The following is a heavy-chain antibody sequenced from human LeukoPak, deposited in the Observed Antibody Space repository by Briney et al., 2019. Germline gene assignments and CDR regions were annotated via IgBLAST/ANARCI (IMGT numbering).Heavy chain of an antibody. V-gene: IGHV3-72*01. CDR3: GRIAINANNGMDV. CDR1: GFKCSDHY. Sequence: GGSQLLSCAASGFKCSDHYFVWVRQPIGRRLQWVGRSRNTASSYTTEYAASVEGRFTISRDVSESSLYLQMNSLRTEDTAVYYCGRIAINANNGMDVWGQGTTVTVSS. J-gene: IGHJ6*02. D-gene: IGHD1/OR15-1a*01. CDR2: SRNTASSYTT.